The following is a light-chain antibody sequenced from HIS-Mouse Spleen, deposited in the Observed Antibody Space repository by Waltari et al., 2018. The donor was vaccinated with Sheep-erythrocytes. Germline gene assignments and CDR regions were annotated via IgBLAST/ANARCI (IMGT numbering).Light chain of an antibody. CDR3: CSYAGSSTWV. J-gene: IGLJ3*02. CDR1: NSDVGSYNL. Sequence: QSALTQPASVSGSPGQSITISCTGTNSDVGSYNLVSWYHQHPGKAPKLMIYEGSKRPSGVSNRFSGSKSGNTASLTISGLQAEDEADYYCCSYAGSSTWVFGGGTKLTVL. CDR2: EGS. V-gene: IGLV2-23*01.